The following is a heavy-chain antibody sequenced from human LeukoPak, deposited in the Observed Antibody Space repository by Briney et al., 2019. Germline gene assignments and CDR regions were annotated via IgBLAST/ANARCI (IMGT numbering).Heavy chain of an antibody. V-gene: IGHV4-34*01. J-gene: IGHJ3*02. CDR2: INHSGST. Sequence: SETLSLTCAVYGGSFSGYYWSWIRQPPGKGLEWIGEINHSGSTNYNPSLKSRVTISVDTSKNQFSLKLSSVTAADTAVYYCARVGHYDSSGYYGHLKNTLKTYDAFDIWGQGTMVTVSS. CDR1: GGSFSGYY. D-gene: IGHD3-22*01. CDR3: ARVGHYDSSGYYGHLKNTLKTYDAFDI.